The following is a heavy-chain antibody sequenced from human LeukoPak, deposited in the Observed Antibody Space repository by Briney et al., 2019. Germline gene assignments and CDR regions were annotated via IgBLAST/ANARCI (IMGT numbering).Heavy chain of an antibody. Sequence: PSETLSLTCTVYSVSFSGYYWSWIRQPPGEGLEWIGEINHSGSTNYNPSLKSRVTISVDTSKNQFSLKLSSVTAADTAVYYCARERADSGWYASSWFDPWGQGTLVTVSA. J-gene: IGHJ5*02. D-gene: IGHD6-19*01. CDR3: ARERADSGWYASSWFDP. CDR1: SVSFSGYY. CDR2: INHSGST. V-gene: IGHV4-34*01.